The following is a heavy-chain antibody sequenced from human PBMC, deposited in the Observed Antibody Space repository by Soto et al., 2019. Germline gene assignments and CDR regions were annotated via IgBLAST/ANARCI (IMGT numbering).Heavy chain of an antibody. CDR2: ISGSGGST. Sequence: GGSLRLSCAASGFTFSSYAMSWVRQAPGKGLEWVSAISGSGGSTYYADSVKGRFTISRDNSKNTLYLQMNSLRAEDTAVYYCAKDLRIRTVTSYYFDYWGQGTLVTVSS. V-gene: IGHV3-23*01. J-gene: IGHJ4*02. CDR3: AKDLRIRTVTSYYFDY. D-gene: IGHD4-17*01. CDR1: GFTFSSYA.